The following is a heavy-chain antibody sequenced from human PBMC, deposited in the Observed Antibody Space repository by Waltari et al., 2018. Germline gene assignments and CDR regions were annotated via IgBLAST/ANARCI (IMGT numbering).Heavy chain of an antibody. J-gene: IGHJ3*02. Sequence: QVQLQESGPGLVKPSETLSLTCAVSGYSISSGYYWGWIRQPPGKGLEWIGSIYHSGSTYYNPSLKSRVTISVDTSKNQFSLKLSSVTAADTAVYYCARVGQYYDILTGSLGAFDIWGQGTMVTVSS. V-gene: IGHV4-38-2*01. D-gene: IGHD3-9*01. CDR2: IYHSGST. CDR1: GYSISSGYY. CDR3: ARVGQYYDILTGSLGAFDI.